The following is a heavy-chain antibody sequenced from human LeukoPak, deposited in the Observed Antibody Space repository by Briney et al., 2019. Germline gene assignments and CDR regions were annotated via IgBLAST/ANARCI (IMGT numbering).Heavy chain of an antibody. CDR2: IYYSGST. CDR3: ARDVRAMITFGGVIAKNAFDI. D-gene: IGHD3-16*01. V-gene: IGHV4-59*12. J-gene: IGHJ3*02. CDR1: GGSISNYY. Sequence: SETLSLTCTVSGGSISNYYWSWIRQPPGKGLEWIGYIYYSGSTNYNPSLKSRVTISVDMSKNQFSLKLSSVTAADTAVYYCARDVRAMITFGGVIAKNAFDIWGQGTMVTVSS.